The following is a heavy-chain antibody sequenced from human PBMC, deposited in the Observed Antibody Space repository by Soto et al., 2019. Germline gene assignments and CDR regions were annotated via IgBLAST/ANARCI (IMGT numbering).Heavy chain of an antibody. V-gene: IGHV3-23*01. Sequence: PVGSLRLSCVASGITFRSRAMSWVRQAPGEGLEWVSTTTDTDGDRKYADSVRGRFTISRDNSKNTVYLQMISLRVEDTAVYYCAKDLSSSWPPDYWGQGTLVTVSS. CDR1: GITFRSRA. J-gene: IGHJ4*02. CDR2: TTDTDGDR. CDR3: AKDLSSSWPPDY. D-gene: IGHD6-13*01.